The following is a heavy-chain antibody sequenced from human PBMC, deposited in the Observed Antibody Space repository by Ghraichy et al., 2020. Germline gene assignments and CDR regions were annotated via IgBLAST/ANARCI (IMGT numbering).Heavy chain of an antibody. CDR1: GGSFRTYY. J-gene: IGHJ4*02. D-gene: IGHD2-2*01. Sequence: SETLSLTCAVYGGSFRTYYWTWIRQPPGKGLEWIGEINHSGSTKYNPSLKSRVTISLDTSKNQFSLKLSSVTAADTAVYYCATSVRPAAKSFDYWGQGTLVTVSS. CDR2: INHSGST. V-gene: IGHV4-34*01. CDR3: ATSVRPAAKSFDY.